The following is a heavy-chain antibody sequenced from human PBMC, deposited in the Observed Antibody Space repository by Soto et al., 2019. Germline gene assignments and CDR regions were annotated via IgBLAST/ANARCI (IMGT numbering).Heavy chain of an antibody. CDR2: ISGSGGST. Sequence: GGSLRLSCAASGFTFSSYAMSWVRQAPGKGLEWVSAISGSGGSTYYADSVKGRFTISRDNSKNTLYLKMNSLRAEDTAVYYCAKASLSGRYCSSTSCYAVYWGQGTLVTVSS. CDR1: GFTFSSYA. CDR3: AKASLSGRYCSSTSCYAVY. D-gene: IGHD2-2*01. J-gene: IGHJ4*02. V-gene: IGHV3-23*01.